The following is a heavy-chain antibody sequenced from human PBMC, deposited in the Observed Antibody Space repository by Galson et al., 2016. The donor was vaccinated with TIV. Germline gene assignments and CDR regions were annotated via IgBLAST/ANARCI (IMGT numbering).Heavy chain of an antibody. CDR1: DDAIRRYY. J-gene: IGHJ6*02. CDR3: ARVTPAFYGVQRYHDFVMDV. V-gene: IGHV4-59*01. Sequence: ETLSLTCSVSDDAIRRYYWSWIRVPPGKGLEWIVNVYYTGRTDYNPSRRSPVTMSVNLSKDQFSLSLNSVTAADTAVYYCARVTPAFYGVQRYHDFVMDVWGQGTSVTVSS. CDR2: VYYTGRT. D-gene: IGHD2/OR15-2a*01.